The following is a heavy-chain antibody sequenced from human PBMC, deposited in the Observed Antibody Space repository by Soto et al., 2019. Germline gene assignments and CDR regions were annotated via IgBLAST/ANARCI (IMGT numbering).Heavy chain of an antibody. J-gene: IGHJ6*02. V-gene: IGHV3-21*01. D-gene: IGHD3-10*01. CDR2: ISSSSSYI. CDR1: GFTFSSYS. CDR3: ANTKYHSGITTVLGAPAYGMDV. Sequence: PGGSLRLSCAASGFTFSSYSMNWVRQAPGKGLEWVSSISSSSSYIYYADSVKGRFTISRDNAKNSLYLQMNSLRAEDTAVYYCANTKYHSGITTVLGAPAYGMDVWGQGTTVTVSS.